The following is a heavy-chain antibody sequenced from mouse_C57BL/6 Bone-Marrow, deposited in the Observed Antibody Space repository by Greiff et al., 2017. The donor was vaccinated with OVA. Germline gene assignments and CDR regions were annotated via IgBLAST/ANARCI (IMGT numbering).Heavy chain of an antibody. CDR3: ARCPPGSIPGV. D-gene: IGHD1-1*01. J-gene: IGHJ1*03. Sequence: QVQLKQPGAELVMPGASVKLSCKASGYTFTSYWMHWVKQRPGQGLEWIGEIDPSDSYTNYNQKFKGKSTLTVDKSSSTAYMQLSSLTSEDSAVDYCARCPPGSIPGVWGTGTTVTVSS. CDR2: IDPSDSYT. CDR1: GYTFTSYW. V-gene: IGHV1-69*01.